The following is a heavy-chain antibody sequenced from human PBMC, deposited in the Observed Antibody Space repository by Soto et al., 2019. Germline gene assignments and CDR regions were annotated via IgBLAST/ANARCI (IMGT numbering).Heavy chain of an antibody. CDR3: ASLYTVNDAEGGIEY. CDR2: IYHSGKT. V-gene: IGHV4-4*02. J-gene: IGHJ4*02. CDR1: CGSISSIFF. D-gene: IGHD1-1*01. Sequence: LSLPCXVSCGSISSIFFLALVRHSPGKGLEWIGEIYHSGKTNYNPYLKSQITISVDKSKNQFSLKLTSVTAADTAVYYCASLYTVNDAEGGIEYWGQGTLVNVYS.